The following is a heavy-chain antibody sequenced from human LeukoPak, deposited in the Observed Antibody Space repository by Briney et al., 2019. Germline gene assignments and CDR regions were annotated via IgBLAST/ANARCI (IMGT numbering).Heavy chain of an antibody. Sequence: GGSLRLSCAASGFTFDDYGMSWVRQAPGKGLEWVSGINWNGGSTGYADSVKGRFTISRDNAKNSLYLQMNSLRAEDTALYYCAREPYDYVWGTLPNYYYMDVWGKGTTVTVSS. CDR1: GFTFDDYG. CDR3: AREPYDYVWGTLPNYYYMDV. CDR2: INWNGGST. J-gene: IGHJ6*03. D-gene: IGHD3-16*01. V-gene: IGHV3-20*04.